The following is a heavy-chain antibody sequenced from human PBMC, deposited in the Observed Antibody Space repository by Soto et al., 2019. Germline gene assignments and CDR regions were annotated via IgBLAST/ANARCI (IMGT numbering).Heavy chain of an antibody. J-gene: IGHJ3*02. D-gene: IGHD2-15*01. Sequence: ETLSLTCTVSGGSISSSSYYWGWIRQPPGKGLEWIGSIYYSGSTYYNPSLKSRVTISVDTSKNQFSLKLSSVTAADTAVYYCARYDIVVVVAATQAFDIWGQGTMVTVSS. CDR1: GGSISSSSYY. V-gene: IGHV4-39*01. CDR3: ARYDIVVVVAATQAFDI. CDR2: IYYSGST.